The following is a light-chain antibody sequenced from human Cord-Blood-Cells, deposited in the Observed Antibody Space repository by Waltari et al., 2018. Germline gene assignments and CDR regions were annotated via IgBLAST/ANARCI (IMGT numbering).Light chain of an antibody. CDR1: QSVLSSSNNKNC. J-gene: IGKJ1*01. CDR2: WAS. CDR3: QQYYSTPWT. V-gene: IGKV4-1*01. Sequence: DIVMTQSPDSLAVSLGERATINCKSSQSVLSSSNNKNCLAWYQQKPGQPPKLLIYWASTRESGVPDRFSGSGSGTDFTLTISSLQAEDVAVYYCQQYYSTPWTFGQGTKVESK.